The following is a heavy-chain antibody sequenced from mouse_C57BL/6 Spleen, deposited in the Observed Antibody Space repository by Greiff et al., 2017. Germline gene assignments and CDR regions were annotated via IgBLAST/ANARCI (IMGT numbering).Heavy chain of an antibody. CDR1: GYTFTSYW. Sequence: QVQLQQPGAELVKPGASVKLSCKASGYTFTSYWMHWVKQRPGQGLEWIGMIHPNSGSTNYNEKFKSKATLTVDKSSSTAYMQLSSLTSEDSAVYYCAATMVTYYFDYWGQGTTLTVSS. CDR3: AATMVTYYFDY. CDR2: IHPNSGST. J-gene: IGHJ2*01. D-gene: IGHD2-2*01. V-gene: IGHV1-64*01.